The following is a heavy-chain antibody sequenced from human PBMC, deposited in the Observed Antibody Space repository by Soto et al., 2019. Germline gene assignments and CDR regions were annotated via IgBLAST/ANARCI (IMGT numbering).Heavy chain of an antibody. CDR3: ARASDIVVVPAARPWHYYYYMDV. CDR2: INHSGST. V-gene: IGHV4-34*01. CDR1: GGSFSGYY. J-gene: IGHJ6*03. D-gene: IGHD2-2*01. Sequence: SETLSLTCAVYGGSFSGYYWSWIRQPPGKGLEWIGEINHSGSTNYNPSLKSRVTISVDTSKNQFSLKLSSVTAADTAVYYCARASDIVVVPAARPWHYYYYMDVWGKGTTVTVSS.